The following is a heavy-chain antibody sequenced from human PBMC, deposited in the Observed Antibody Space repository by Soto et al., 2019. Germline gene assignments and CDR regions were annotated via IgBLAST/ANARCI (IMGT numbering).Heavy chain of an antibody. D-gene: IGHD3-10*01. CDR2: IYHSGST. CDR3: ARAGGSGAVAVHY. CDR1: GGSISSGGYS. J-gene: IGHJ4*02. V-gene: IGHV4-30-2*01. Sequence: PSETLSLTCAVSGGSISSGGYSWSWIRQPPGKGLEWIGYIYHSGSTYYNPSLKSRVTISVDRSKNQFSLKLSSVTAADTAVYYCARAGGSGAVAVHYWGQATLVTVPS.